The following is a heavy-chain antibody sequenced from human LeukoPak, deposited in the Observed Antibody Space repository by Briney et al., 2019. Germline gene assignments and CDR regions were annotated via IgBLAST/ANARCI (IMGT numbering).Heavy chain of an antibody. CDR1: GFTFYDYA. J-gene: IGHJ4*02. CDR2: IRSKAYGKTS. V-gene: IGHV3-49*03. D-gene: IGHD3-10*01. CDR3: TRSPVNLHYYGSGSYYLDY. Sequence: GGSLTLSCTGSGFTFYDYAMSWLRQAQGKGREGVGFIRSKAYGKTSEYAASVKGKFTISIDDSKIITYLQMNSLKTKVTAVYYCTRSPVNLHYYGSGSYYLDYWGQGTLVTVSS.